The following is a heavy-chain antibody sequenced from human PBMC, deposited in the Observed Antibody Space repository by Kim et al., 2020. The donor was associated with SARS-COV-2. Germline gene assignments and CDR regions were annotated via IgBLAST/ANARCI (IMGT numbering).Heavy chain of an antibody. D-gene: IGHD3-10*01. CDR2: ISGGADST. CDR1: GFTFSSYA. Sequence: GGSLRLSCAASGFTFSSYAMSWVRQAPGKGLESVSSISGGADSTNYADFVKGRFTISRDNSKNTLYLEMNTLRAGDTAIYYCARSFMSRGVIPDYWGQGTLVTVSS. J-gene: IGHJ4*02. CDR3: ARSFMSRGVIPDY. V-gene: IGHV3-23*01.